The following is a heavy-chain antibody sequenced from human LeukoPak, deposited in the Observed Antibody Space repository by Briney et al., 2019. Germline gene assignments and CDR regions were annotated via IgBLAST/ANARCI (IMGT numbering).Heavy chain of an antibody. Sequence: PGGSLRLSCAASGFSFSSYALAWVRQTPGKGLEWVSGISGSGGTTDYADSVKGRFTISRDNSKNTLYLQMNSLRAEDTAVYYCAKYRIVGAIPFDYWGQGTLVTVSS. V-gene: IGHV3-23*01. CDR2: ISGSGGTT. J-gene: IGHJ4*02. CDR3: AKYRIVGAIPFDY. CDR1: GFSFSSYA. D-gene: IGHD1-26*01.